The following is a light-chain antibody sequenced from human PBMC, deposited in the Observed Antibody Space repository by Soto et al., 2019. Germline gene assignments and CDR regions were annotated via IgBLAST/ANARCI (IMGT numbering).Light chain of an antibody. Sequence: QSALTQPASVSGSPGQSITISCTGTSSDVGGYDYVSWYQLHPGKAPKLMVFEVSNRPSGVSYRFSGSKSGNTASLTISGLQAEDEATYYCSSYTSSVTMDFGGGTKVTVL. CDR1: SSDVGGYDY. J-gene: IGLJ2*01. V-gene: IGLV2-14*01. CDR3: SSYTSSVTMD. CDR2: EVS.